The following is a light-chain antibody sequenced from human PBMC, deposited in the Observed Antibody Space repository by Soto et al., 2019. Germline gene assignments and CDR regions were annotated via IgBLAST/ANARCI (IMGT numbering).Light chain of an antibody. V-gene: IGLV2-8*01. J-gene: IGLJ1*01. CDR3: TSYAGGNNV. Sequence: QSALTQPPSASGSPGQSVTIACTGTSSDVGGYHYVSWYPQHPGKVPKLMVYEVNKRPSGVPDRFSGSKSGNTASLTVSGLQDEDEADYYCTSYAGGNNVFGTGTKLTVL. CDR1: SSDVGGYHY. CDR2: EVN.